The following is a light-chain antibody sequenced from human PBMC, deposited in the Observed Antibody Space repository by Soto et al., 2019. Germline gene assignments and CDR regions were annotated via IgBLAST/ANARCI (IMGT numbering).Light chain of an antibody. CDR3: QQYGSSSYT. CDR2: GTS. V-gene: IGKV3-20*01. Sequence: EIVLTQSPGTLSLSPGEGATLSCRASQTVSSSYLAWYQQKPGQAPRLLIYGTSSRATGIPDRFSGSRSGTDFTLTISRLEPEDFAVYYCQQYGSSSYTFGQGTKLEIK. J-gene: IGKJ2*01. CDR1: QTVSSSY.